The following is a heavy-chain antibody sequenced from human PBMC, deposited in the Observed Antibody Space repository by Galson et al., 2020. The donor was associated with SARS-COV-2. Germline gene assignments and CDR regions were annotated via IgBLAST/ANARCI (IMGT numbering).Heavy chain of an antibody. J-gene: IGHJ6*02. Sequence: GESLKISCAASGFTFSSYAMNWVRQAPGEGLEWVSAISGSGDTTHYAGSVKGRFTISRDNSKNTLYMQMNSVRAEDTAVYYCAKRLYSISQSGTSGMDVWGQGATVTVSS. V-gene: IGHV3-23*01. CDR2: ISGSGDTT. CDR1: GFTFSSYA. D-gene: IGHD6-13*01. CDR3: AKRLYSISQSGTSGMDV.